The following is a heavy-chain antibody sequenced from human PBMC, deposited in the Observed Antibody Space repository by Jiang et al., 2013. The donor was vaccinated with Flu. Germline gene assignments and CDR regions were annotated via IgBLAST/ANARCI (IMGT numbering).Heavy chain of an antibody. CDR2: IIPIFGTA. V-gene: IGHV1-69*06. D-gene: IGHD6-13*01. CDR3: AGSRGIAAAVDY. Sequence: KVSCKASGGTFSSYAISWVRQAPGQGLEWMGGIIPIFGTANYAQKFQGRVTITADKSTSTAYMELSSLRSEDTAVYYCAGSRGIAAAVDYWGQGTLVTVSS. J-gene: IGHJ4*02. CDR1: GGTFSSYA.